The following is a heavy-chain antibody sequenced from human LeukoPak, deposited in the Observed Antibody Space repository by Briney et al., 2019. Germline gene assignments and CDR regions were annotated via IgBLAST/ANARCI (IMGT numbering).Heavy chain of an antibody. CDR1: GYSISSGYF. CDR2: MYHRGRT. CDR3: ARDADILAAFDI. D-gene: IGHD2-15*01. J-gene: IGHJ3*02. Sequence: SETLSLTCAVSGYSISSGYFWGWIRQPSGQGLEWIASMYHRGRTYHNPSLKGRVTISVDRSKNQFSLKLSSVTAADTAVYYCARDADILAAFDIWGQGTMVTVSS. V-gene: IGHV4-38-2*02.